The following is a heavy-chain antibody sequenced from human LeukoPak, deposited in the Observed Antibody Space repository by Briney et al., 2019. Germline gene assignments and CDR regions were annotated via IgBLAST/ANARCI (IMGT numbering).Heavy chain of an antibody. CDR2: IIPIFGIA. V-gene: IGHV1-69*04. CDR1: GGTLSSYA. J-gene: IGHJ5*02. CDR3: ARESCSSTSCYLGWFDP. D-gene: IGHD2-2*01. Sequence: ASVKVSCKASGGTLSSYAISWVRQAPGQGLEWMGRIIPIFGIANYAQKFQGRVTITADKSTSTAYMELSSLRSEDTAVYYCARESCSSTSCYLGWFDPWGQGTLVTVSS.